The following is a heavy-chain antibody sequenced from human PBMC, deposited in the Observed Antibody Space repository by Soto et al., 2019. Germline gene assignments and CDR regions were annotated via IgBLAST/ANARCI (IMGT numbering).Heavy chain of an antibody. CDR3: ARQAYSYGYIGYFDY. CDR2: IYYSEST. CDR1: GGSISSYY. J-gene: IGHJ4*02. V-gene: IGHV4-59*08. Sequence: SETLSLTCTVSGGSISSYYGSWNRQPTGKGLEWTGYIYYSESTNYNPSLKSRVTISVDTSKNQFSLKLSSVTAADTAVYYCARQAYSYGYIGYFDYWGQGTLVTVSS. D-gene: IGHD5-18*01.